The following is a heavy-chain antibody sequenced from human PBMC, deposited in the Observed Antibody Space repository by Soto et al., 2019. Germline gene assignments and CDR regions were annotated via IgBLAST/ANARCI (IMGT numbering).Heavy chain of an antibody. Sequence: VQLVQSGAEVKKPGESLKISCKGTGYFFSNYWIGWVRQMPGTGLEWMGAVQPLDSDTRNSPSLQGQVTISADNSISTAYLQWSSLKASDTAMYYCVRIVSGYDWGLYYMDVWGKGTTVTVSS. CDR2: VQPLDSDT. CDR3: VRIVSGYDWGLYYMDV. V-gene: IGHV5-51*03. CDR1: GYFFSNYW. J-gene: IGHJ6*03. D-gene: IGHD5-12*01.